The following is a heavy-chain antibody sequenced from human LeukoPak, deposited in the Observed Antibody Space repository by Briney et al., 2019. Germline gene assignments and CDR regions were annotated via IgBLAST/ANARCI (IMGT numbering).Heavy chain of an antibody. Sequence: PGGSLRLSCAASGFTFSRSWMSWVRRAPGKGLEWVANIKQDGSEKYHVDSVKGRFTISRDNAKNSLFLQMNSLRAEDTAVYYCARQDRFAPYSGYGHFDYWGQGTLVTVSS. CDR2: IKQDGSEK. J-gene: IGHJ4*02. D-gene: IGHD5-12*01. V-gene: IGHV3-7*01. CDR1: GFTFSRSW. CDR3: ARQDRFAPYSGYGHFDY.